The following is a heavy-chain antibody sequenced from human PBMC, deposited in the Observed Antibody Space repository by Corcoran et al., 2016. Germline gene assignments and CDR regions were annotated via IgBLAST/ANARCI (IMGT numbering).Heavy chain of an antibody. CDR3: SRHTRRRVVH. V-gene: IGHV5-51*01. D-gene: IGHD2-8*01. J-gene: IGHJ4*03. CDR1: GYRFTTSW. Sequence: EVQLVQSGAEVKKPGESLKISCQGSGYRFTTSWIAWVRQMPGEGLESMGVIYPGDSDTRYSPSFQGQVTISADKSISTAYLQWSSLKASDSAMYYFSRHTRRRVVHWGQGPPFTVS. CDR2: IYPGDSDT.